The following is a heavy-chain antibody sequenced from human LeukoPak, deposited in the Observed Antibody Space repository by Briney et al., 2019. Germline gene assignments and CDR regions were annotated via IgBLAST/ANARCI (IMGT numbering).Heavy chain of an antibody. V-gene: IGHV3-48*03. CDR3: ARGRLGNGLDY. J-gene: IGHJ4*02. Sequence: QPGRSLRLSCAASGFTFSSYEMNWVRQAPGKGLEWVSYISSSGSTIYYADSVKGRFTISRDNAKNSLYLQMNSLRAEDTAVYYCARGRLGNGLDYWGQGTLVTVSS. CDR2: ISSSGSTI. CDR1: GFTFSSYE. D-gene: IGHD7-27*01.